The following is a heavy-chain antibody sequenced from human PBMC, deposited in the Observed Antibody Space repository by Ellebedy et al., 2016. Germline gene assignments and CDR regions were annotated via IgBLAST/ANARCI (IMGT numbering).Heavy chain of an antibody. J-gene: IGHJ4*02. D-gene: IGHD3-10*01. Sequence: GGSLRLSXAASGFTVSSNYMSWVRQAPGKGLEWVSVIYSGGSTYYADSVKGRFTISRDNSKNTLYLQMNSLRAEDTAVYYCARDTYYGSGEGYWGQGTLVTVSS. CDR3: ARDTYYGSGEGY. CDR2: IYSGGST. CDR1: GFTVSSNY. V-gene: IGHV3-66*01.